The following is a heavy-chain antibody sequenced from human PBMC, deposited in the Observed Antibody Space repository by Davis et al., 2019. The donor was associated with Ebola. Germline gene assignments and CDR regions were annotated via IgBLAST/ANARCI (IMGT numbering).Heavy chain of an antibody. Sequence: MPSETLSLTCTVSGDSISDYYWSWIRQTPGKGLEWIGYIYHSGITRYNPSLKSRVTISVDKSKNQFSLKLSSVTAADTAVYYCARVHSSSSNNDYWGQGTLVTVSS. J-gene: IGHJ4*02. V-gene: IGHV4-59*12. CDR1: GDSISDYY. CDR3: ARVHSSSSNNDY. D-gene: IGHD6-6*01. CDR2: IYHSGIT.